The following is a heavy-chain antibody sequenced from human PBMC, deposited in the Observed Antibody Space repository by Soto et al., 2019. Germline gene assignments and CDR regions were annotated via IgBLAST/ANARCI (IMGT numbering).Heavy chain of an antibody. CDR3: ARVVRRYCSGGSCYSVDYYYGMDV. V-gene: IGHV3-21*01. Sequence: GGSLRLSCAASGFTFSSYSMNWVRQAPGKGLEWVSSISSSSSYIYYADSVKGRFTISRDNAKNSLYLQMNSLRAEDTAVYYCARVVRRYCSGGSCYSVDYYYGMDVWGQGTTVTVSS. J-gene: IGHJ6*02. CDR2: ISSSSSYI. CDR1: GFTFSSYS. D-gene: IGHD2-15*01.